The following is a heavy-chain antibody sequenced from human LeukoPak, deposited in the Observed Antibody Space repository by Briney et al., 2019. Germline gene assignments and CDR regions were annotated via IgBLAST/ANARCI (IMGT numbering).Heavy chain of an antibody. V-gene: IGHV1-69*04. CDR3: ASAHYDGWYHSDF. Sequence: SVKVSCKDSGGTFSSYAISWVRQDPGQGLEWMGRIIPILGIANYAQKFQGRVTITADKSTSTAYMELSSLRSEDTAVYYCASAHYDGWYHSDFWGEGTLVSVFS. J-gene: IGHJ4*02. CDR2: IIPILGIA. D-gene: IGHD6-19*01. CDR1: GGTFSSYA.